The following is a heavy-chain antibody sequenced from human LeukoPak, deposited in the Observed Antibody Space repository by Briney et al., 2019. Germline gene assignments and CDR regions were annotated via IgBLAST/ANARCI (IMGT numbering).Heavy chain of an antibody. V-gene: IGHV1-2*04. CDR1: GYTFTGYY. CDR2: INPNSGGT. CDR3: ARAGSSSWYLDC. D-gene: IGHD6-13*01. Sequence: ASAKVSCKASGYTFTGYYMHWVRQAPGQGLEWMGWINPNSGGTNYAQKFQGWVTMTRDTSISTAYMELSRLRSDDTAVYYCARAGSSSWYLDCWGQGTLITVSS. J-gene: IGHJ4*02.